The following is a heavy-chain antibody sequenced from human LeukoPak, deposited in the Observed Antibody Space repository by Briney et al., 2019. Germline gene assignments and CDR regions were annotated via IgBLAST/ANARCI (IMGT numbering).Heavy chain of an antibody. CDR2: IYPDDSDT. J-gene: IGHJ4*02. CDR1: EYSFPNYC. Sequence: GESLKISCKHSEYSFPNYCIGWVRQMPGKGLEWMGIIYPDDSDTRYSPSFQGQVTISADMSITTASLQWSSLKASDTAMYYCARHRDGFFDYWGQGTLVTVSS. V-gene: IGHV5-51*01. CDR3: ARHRDGFFDY.